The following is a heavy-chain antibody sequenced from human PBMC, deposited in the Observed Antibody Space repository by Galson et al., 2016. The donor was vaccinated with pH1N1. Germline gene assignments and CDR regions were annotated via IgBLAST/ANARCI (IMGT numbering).Heavy chain of an antibody. D-gene: IGHD2-21*01. V-gene: IGHV4-38-2*01. CDR2: LSHRKNT. CDR3: ARHGDRGTSWFHDGFDV. Sequence: ETLSLTCAVSGSSISSEYYWGWIRQPPGKGLEWIGSLSHRKNTYYEPSLRSRVSISVDTAKNQLSLKMNSVTAADTASYYCARHGDRGTSWFHDGFDVWGHGTLVTVSS. CDR1: GSSISSEYY. J-gene: IGHJ3*01.